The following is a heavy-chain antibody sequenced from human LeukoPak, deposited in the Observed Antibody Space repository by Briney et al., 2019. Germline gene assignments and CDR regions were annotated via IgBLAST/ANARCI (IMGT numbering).Heavy chain of an antibody. Sequence: GESLRISCMGSGYSFSNYWIGWVRQMPGKGLEWMGIIYPDESNTRYSPSFQGQVTISADKSISTAYLQWSSLKASDTAIYYCARHEGGGWYIDYWGQGTLVTVSS. D-gene: IGHD6-19*01. CDR1: GYSFSNYW. J-gene: IGHJ4*02. V-gene: IGHV5-51*01. CDR2: IYPDESNT. CDR3: ARHEGGGWYIDY.